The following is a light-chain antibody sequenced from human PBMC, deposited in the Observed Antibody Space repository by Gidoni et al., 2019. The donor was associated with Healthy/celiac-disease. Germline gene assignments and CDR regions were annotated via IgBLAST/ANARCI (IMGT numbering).Light chain of an antibody. CDR1: QRVSSH. CDR3: QQRSNWPGT. V-gene: IGKV3-11*01. Sequence: TQSPATLSLSPGERATLSCRASQRVSSHLAWYQQKPGQAPRLLIYDASNRATGIPARFSGSGSGTDFTLTISSLEPEDFAVYYCQQRSNWPGTFGGGTKVEIK. CDR2: DAS. J-gene: IGKJ4*01.